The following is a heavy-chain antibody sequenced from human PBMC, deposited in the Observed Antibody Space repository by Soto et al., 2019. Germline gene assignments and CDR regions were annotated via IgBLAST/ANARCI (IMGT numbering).Heavy chain of an antibody. CDR2: IYSGGST. CDR1: GFTVSSNY. V-gene: IGHV3-66*01. Sequence: PGGSLRLSCAASGFTVSSNYMSWVRQAPGKGLEWVSVIYSGGSTYYADSVKGRFTISRDNSKNTLYLQMNSLRAEDTAVYYCGREVHYYGMDVWGQGTTVTVSS. CDR3: GREVHYYGMDV. J-gene: IGHJ6*02.